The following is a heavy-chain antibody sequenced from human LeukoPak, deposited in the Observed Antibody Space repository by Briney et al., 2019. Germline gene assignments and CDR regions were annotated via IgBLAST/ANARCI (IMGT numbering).Heavy chain of an antibody. CDR1: GFTFSDYY. Sequence: GGSLRLSCAASGFTFSDYYMSWIRQAPGKGLEWVSYISSSSSYTNYADSVKGRFTISRDNAKNSLYLQMNSLRAEDTAVYYCARDYRKLGYCSGGGCFPTFDYWGQGTLVTVSS. CDR3: ARDYRKLGYCSGGGCFPTFDY. CDR2: ISSSSSYT. J-gene: IGHJ4*02. D-gene: IGHD2-15*01. V-gene: IGHV3-11*06.